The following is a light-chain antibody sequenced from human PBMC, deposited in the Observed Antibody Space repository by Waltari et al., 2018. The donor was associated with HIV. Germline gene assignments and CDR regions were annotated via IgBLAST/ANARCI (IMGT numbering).Light chain of an antibody. CDR3: CSYTSSGTLV. Sequence: QSALTQPASVSASPGQSITISCTGTSSDVGAYDYVSWYQYHPGKAPKLMISEVSSQPSWVANRFSGSKSGNTASLTIAGLQAEDEADYYCCSYTSSGTLVFGGGTKLTVL. CDR2: EVS. V-gene: IGLV2-14*01. J-gene: IGLJ2*01. CDR1: SSDVGAYDY.